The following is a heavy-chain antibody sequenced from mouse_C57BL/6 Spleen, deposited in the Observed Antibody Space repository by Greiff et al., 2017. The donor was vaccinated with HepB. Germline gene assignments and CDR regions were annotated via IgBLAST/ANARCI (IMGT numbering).Heavy chain of an antibody. V-gene: IGHV5-4*03. CDR3: ARARTGTSDY. Sequence: EVKLMESGGGLVKPGGSLKLSCAASGFTFSSYAMSWVRQTPEKRLEWVATISDGGSYTYYPDNVKGRFTISRDNAKNNLYLQMSHLKSEDTAMYYCARARTGTSDYWGQGTTLTVSS. CDR2: ISDGGSYT. J-gene: IGHJ2*01. D-gene: IGHD4-1*01. CDR1: GFTFSSYA.